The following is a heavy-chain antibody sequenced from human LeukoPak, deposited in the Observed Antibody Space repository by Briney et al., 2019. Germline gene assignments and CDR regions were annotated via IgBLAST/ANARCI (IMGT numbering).Heavy chain of an antibody. CDR3: ARKGDYYYGMDV. V-gene: IGHV1-8*01. D-gene: IGHD3-16*01. CDR2: MNPNSGNT. J-gene: IGHJ6*02. CDR1: GYTFTSYD. Sequence: GASVKVSCKASGYTFTSYDINWVRQATGQGLEWMGWMNPNSGNTGYAQKFQGRVTMTRNTSISTAYMELSSLRSEDTAVYYCARKGDYYYGMDVWGQGTTVTVSS.